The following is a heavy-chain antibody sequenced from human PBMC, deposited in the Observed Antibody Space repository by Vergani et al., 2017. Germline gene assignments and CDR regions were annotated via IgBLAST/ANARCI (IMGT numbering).Heavy chain of an antibody. V-gene: IGHV1-46*01. J-gene: IGHJ4*02. CDR1: GYTFTSYY. Sequence: QVQLVQSGAEVKKPGASVKVSCKASGYTFTSYYMHWVRQAPGQGLEWMGIINPSGGSTSYAQKFQGRVTMTRDTSTSTVYMELSSLRSEDTAVYYCAGNYGDYGIDYWGQGTLVTVSS. CDR2: INPSGGST. CDR3: AGNYGDYGIDY. D-gene: IGHD4-17*01.